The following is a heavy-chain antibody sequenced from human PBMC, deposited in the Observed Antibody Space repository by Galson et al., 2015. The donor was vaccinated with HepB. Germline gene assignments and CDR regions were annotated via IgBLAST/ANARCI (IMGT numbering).Heavy chain of an antibody. Sequence: SLRLSCAASGLTFSRYAMSWVRQAPGKGLEWVSVINNNGDSTYYADSVKGRFTISRENYKNTLYLQMRSLRVEDTVVYYCAKDERWLQLYSDYWGQGTLVTVSS. CDR1: GLTFSRYA. J-gene: IGHJ4*02. CDR3: AKDERWLQLYSDY. D-gene: IGHD5-24*01. CDR2: INNNGDST. V-gene: IGHV3-23*01.